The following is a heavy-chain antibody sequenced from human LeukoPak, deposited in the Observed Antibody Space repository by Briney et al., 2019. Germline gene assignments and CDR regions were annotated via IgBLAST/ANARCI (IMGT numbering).Heavy chain of an antibody. J-gene: IGHJ5*02. D-gene: IGHD4-17*01. CDR2: IIPIFGTA. Sequence: ASVKVSCKASGGTFSSYAISWVRQAPGQGLEWMGGIIPIFGTANYAQKFQGRVTITADESTSTAYMELSSLRSEDTAVYYCARGHGAHYGDYVSGWFDPWGQGTLVTVSS. CDR1: GGTFSSYA. CDR3: ARGHGAHYGDYVSGWFDP. V-gene: IGHV1-69*13.